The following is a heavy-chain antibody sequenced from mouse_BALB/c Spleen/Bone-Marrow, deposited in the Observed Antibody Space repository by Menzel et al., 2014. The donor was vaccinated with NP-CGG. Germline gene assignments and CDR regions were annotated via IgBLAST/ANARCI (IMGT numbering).Heavy chain of an antibody. CDR1: GYSITSDYA. CDR2: ISYSGST. Sequence: EVKLVESGPGLVKPSQSLSLTCTVTGYSITSDYAWNWIRQFPGNKQEWMGYISYSGSTSYNSSLKSRISITRDTSKNQFFLQLNSVTTEDTATYYCARRIGKAMDYWGQGTSVTVSS. CDR3: ARRIGKAMDY. J-gene: IGHJ4*01. V-gene: IGHV3-2*02. D-gene: IGHD1-1*01.